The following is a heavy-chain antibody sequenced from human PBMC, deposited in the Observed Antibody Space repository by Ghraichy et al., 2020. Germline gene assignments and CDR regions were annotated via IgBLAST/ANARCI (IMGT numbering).Heavy chain of an antibody. CDR3: ARGGLDYGDPWYYYYYMDV. CDR2: INPSGGST. D-gene: IGHD4-17*01. Sequence: SVKVSCKASGYTFTSYYMHWVRQAPGQGLEWMGIINPSGGSTSYAQKFQGRVTMTRDTSTSTVYMELSSLRSEDTAVYYCARGGLDYGDPWYYYYYMDVWGKGTTVTVSS. CDR1: GYTFTSYY. J-gene: IGHJ6*03. V-gene: IGHV1-46*03.